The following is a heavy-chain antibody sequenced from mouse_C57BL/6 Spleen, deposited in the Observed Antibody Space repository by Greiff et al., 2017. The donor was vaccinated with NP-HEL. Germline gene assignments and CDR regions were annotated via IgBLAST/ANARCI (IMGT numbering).Heavy chain of an antibody. Sequence: QVQLQQSGAELVRPGTSVKVSCKASGYAFTNYLIEWVKQRPGQGLEWIGVINPGSGGTNYNEKFKGKATLTADKSSSTAYMQLSSLTSEDSAVYFCARPTARAPFAYWGQGTLVTVSA. D-gene: IGHD3-1*01. CDR2: INPGSGGT. CDR1: GYAFTNYL. CDR3: ARPTARAPFAY. V-gene: IGHV1-54*01. J-gene: IGHJ3*01.